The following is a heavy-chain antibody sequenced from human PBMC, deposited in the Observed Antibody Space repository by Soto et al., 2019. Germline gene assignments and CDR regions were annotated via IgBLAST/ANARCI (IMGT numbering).Heavy chain of an antibody. CDR1: GFTFSSYE. J-gene: IGHJ4*02. D-gene: IGHD3-16*01. Sequence: PGGSLRLSCAASGFTFSSYEMSWVRQAPGKGLEWVSYISSSGSTKYYADSVKSRFTISRDNAKNSLYLQMNSLRGEDTAVYYCATYPWGYSIDYWGQGTLVTVS. V-gene: IGHV3-48*03. CDR3: ATYPWGYSIDY. CDR2: ISSSGSTK.